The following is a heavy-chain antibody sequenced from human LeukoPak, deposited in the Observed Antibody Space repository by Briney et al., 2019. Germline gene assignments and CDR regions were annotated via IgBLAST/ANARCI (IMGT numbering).Heavy chain of an antibody. V-gene: IGHV3-7*01. J-gene: IGHJ4*02. CDR1: GFTFSSYS. D-gene: IGHD6-13*01. CDR2: IKQDGSEK. Sequence: PGGSLRLSCAASGFTFSSYSMNWVRQAPGKGLEWVANIKQDGSEKYYVDSVKGRFAISRDNAKNSLYLQMESLRAEDTAVYYCARAGLEAAGIDYWGQGTLVTVSS. CDR3: ARAGLEAAGIDY.